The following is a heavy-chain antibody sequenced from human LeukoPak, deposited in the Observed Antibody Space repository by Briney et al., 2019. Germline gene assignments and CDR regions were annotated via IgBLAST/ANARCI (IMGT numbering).Heavy chain of an antibody. D-gene: IGHD3-22*01. CDR1: GFTFSSYA. J-gene: IGHJ4*02. V-gene: IGHV3-23*01. CDR3: ARLPTFYYDSSGYHYDY. Sequence: GGSLRLSCAASGFTFSSYAMSWVRQAPGRGLEWASSTAGSGISKDYADSVKGRFTISKDKSKNTLYLQMDNLRAEDTGVYFCARLPTFYYDSSGYHYDYWGQGTPVTVSS. CDR2: TAGSGISK.